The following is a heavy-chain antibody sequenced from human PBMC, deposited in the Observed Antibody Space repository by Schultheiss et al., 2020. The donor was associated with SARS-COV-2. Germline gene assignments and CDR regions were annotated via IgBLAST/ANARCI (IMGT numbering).Heavy chain of an antibody. D-gene: IGHD6-13*01. J-gene: IGHJ5*02. CDR1: GGSISSSNW. V-gene: IGHV4-4*02. CDR2: IYHSGST. Sequence: SETLSLTCAVSGGSISSSNWWSWVRQPPGKGLEWIGEIYHSGSTNYNPSLKSRVTMSVDMSKKQFSLRLRSVTAADTAVYYCAKVVVRWGIVAAGTGWFDPWGQGTLVTVSS. CDR3: AKVVVRWGIVAAGTGWFDP.